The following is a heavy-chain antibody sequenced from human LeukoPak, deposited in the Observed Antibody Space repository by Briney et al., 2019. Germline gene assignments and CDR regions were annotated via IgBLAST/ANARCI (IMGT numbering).Heavy chain of an antibody. D-gene: IGHD3-3*01. CDR1: GFTFSDYY. Sequence: GGSLRLSCAASGFTFSDYYMRWIRQAPGKGLEWVSYISSSGSTIYYADSVKGRFTISRDNAKNSLYLQMNSLRAEDTAVYYCASMPRYYDFWSGYYTGIRWFDPWGQGTLVTVSS. J-gene: IGHJ5*02. CDR3: ASMPRYYDFWSGYYTGIRWFDP. CDR2: ISSSGSTI. V-gene: IGHV3-11*01.